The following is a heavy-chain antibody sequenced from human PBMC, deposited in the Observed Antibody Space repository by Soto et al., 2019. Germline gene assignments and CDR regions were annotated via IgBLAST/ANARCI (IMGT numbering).Heavy chain of an antibody. D-gene: IGHD6-13*01. V-gene: IGHV4-31*03. CDR2: IYYSGDT. J-gene: IGHJ4*02. Sequence: QVQLQESGPGLVEPSQTLSLTCNVSGDSISSGGYHWSWIRQHPGKGLEWIVYIYYSGDTYYNPSLKGRVAISVHTSKKQFSLNLSSATAADTAVYYFARLAYSSRGGQFFDYWGQGVLVTVSS. CDR3: ARLAYSSRGGQFFDY. CDR1: GDSISSGGYH.